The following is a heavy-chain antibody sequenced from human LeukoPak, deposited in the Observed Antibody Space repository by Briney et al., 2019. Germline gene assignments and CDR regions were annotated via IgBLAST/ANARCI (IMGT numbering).Heavy chain of an antibody. J-gene: IGHJ4*02. V-gene: IGHV7-4-1*02. CDR1: GYTLTSYA. CDR3: ARVGLGYYDSSGYQDY. Sequence: ASVKVSCKASGYTLTSYAMNWVRQAPGQGLEWMGWINTNTGNPTYAQGFTGRFVFSLDTSVSTAYLQISSLKAEDTAVYYCARVGLGYYDSSGYQDYWGQGTLVTVSS. D-gene: IGHD3-22*01. CDR2: INTNTGNP.